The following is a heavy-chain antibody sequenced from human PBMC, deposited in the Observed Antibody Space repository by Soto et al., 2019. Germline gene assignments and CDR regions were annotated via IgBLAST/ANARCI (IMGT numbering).Heavy chain of an antibody. CDR3: ATVSLQLTTMDY. J-gene: IGHJ4*02. CDR1: VGSVSSGSYY. D-gene: IGHD4-4*01. CDR2: IYHSGST. Sequence: SETLSLTCTVSVGSVSSGSYYWNWIRQPPGKGLEWIGSIYHSGSTDYNPSLKSRVAISVDTSQNQFSLKLGSVTAADTAVYYCATVSLQLTTMDYWGQGALVTVSS. V-gene: IGHV4-61*01.